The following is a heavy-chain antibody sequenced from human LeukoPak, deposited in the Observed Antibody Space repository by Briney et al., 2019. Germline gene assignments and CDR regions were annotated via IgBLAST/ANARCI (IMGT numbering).Heavy chain of an antibody. CDR1: GYSFTSYW. J-gene: IGHJ3*02. Sequence: GESLKISCKGSGYSFTSYWIGWVRQMPGKGLEWMGIIYPGDSDTRYSPSFQGQVTISADKSISTAYLQWSSLKASDTAMYYCARQDGTAMVKNAFDNWGQGTMVTVSS. D-gene: IGHD5-18*01. CDR3: ARQDGTAMVKNAFDN. V-gene: IGHV5-51*01. CDR2: IYPGDSDT.